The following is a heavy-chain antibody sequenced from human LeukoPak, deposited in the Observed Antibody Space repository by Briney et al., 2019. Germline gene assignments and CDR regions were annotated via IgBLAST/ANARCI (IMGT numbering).Heavy chain of an antibody. Sequence: SETLSLTCTVSGDSISSYYWSWIRQPAGKGLEWIGRVYTSGDARYNPSLKSRVTMSVDTSKNQFSLKLSSVTAADTAVYYCARGIENYYDSSGYSYWGQGTLVTVSS. V-gene: IGHV4-4*07. CDR1: GDSISSYY. J-gene: IGHJ4*02. CDR3: ARGIENYYDSSGYSY. CDR2: VYTSGDA. D-gene: IGHD3-22*01.